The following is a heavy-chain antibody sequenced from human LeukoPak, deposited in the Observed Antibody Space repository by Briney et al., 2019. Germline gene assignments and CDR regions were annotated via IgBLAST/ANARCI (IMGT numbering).Heavy chain of an antibody. V-gene: IGHV6-1*01. CDR3: VRDPPGPPL. CDR2: TYHRSKWHY. J-gene: IGHJ4*02. Sequence: SQTLSLTWAISGDSVSSNSAAWNWIRQSPSRGLEWLGRTYHRSKWHYEYAVSVKSRITINPDISKNQVSLQLNSLTPDDTAVYYCVRDPPGPPLWGRGTPVTVSS. CDR1: GDSVSSNSAA.